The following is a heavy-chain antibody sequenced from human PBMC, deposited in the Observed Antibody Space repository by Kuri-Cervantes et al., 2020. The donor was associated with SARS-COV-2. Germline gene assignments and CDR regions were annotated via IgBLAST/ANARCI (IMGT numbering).Heavy chain of an antibody. J-gene: IGHJ4*02. CDR2: IYHSGST. CDR3: ARGTYEPLGTIFGVPGVPYFDY. Sequence: SETLSLTCAVSGYSISSGYYWGWIRQPPGKGLEWIGSIYHSGSTYYNPSLKSRVTISVDTSKNQFSLKLSSVTAADTAVYYCARGTYEPLGTIFGVPGVPYFDYWGQGTLVTVSS. CDR1: GYSISSGYY. V-gene: IGHV4-38-2*01. D-gene: IGHD3-3*01.